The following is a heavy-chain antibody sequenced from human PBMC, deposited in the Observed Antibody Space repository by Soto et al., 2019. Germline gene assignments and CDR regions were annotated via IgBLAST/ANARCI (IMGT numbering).Heavy chain of an antibody. CDR2: IWYDGSNK. CDR1: GFTFSSYG. J-gene: IGHJ3*02. Sequence: GGSLRLSCAASGFTFSSYGMHWVRQAPGKGLEWVAVIWYDGSNKYYADSVKGRFTISRDNSKNTLYLQMNSLRAEDTAVYYCARGGYAVPDAFDIWGQGTMVTVSS. CDR3: ARGGYAVPDAFDI. D-gene: IGHD2-2*01. V-gene: IGHV3-33*01.